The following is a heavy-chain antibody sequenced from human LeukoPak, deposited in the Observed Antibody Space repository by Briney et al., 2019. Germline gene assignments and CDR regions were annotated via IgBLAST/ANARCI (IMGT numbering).Heavy chain of an antibody. J-gene: IGHJ4*02. Sequence: GGSLRLSCAASGFTFSSYSMNWIRQAPGKGLEWISSISSSTSYIYYADSVKGRFTISKDNAKNSLYLQMNSLRAEDTAVYYCARAGGSTVSHSDYWGQGTLVTVSS. CDR2: ISSSTSYI. D-gene: IGHD4-17*01. CDR1: GFTFSSYS. V-gene: IGHV3-21*01. CDR3: ARAGGSTVSHSDY.